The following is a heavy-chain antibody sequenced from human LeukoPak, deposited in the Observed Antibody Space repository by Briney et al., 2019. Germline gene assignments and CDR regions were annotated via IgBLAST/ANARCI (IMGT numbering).Heavy chain of an antibody. Sequence: PSETLSLTCTVSGGSISSYYWSWIRQPPGKGLEWIGYIYYSGSTNYNPSLKSRVTMSVDTSKNQFSLKLSSVTAADTAVYYCARDKGSGSYFGHFGMDLWGQGTTVTVSS. D-gene: IGHD1-26*01. J-gene: IGHJ6*02. CDR1: GGSISSYY. V-gene: IGHV4-59*12. CDR3: ARDKGSGSYFGHFGMDL. CDR2: IYYSGST.